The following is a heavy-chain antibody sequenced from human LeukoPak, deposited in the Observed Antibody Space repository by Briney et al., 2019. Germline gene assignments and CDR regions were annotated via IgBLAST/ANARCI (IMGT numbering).Heavy chain of an antibody. V-gene: IGHV3-30*04. CDR1: GFTFSSYA. CDR3: ARDRDSSSWSRGYFDY. CDR2: ISYDGSNK. Sequence: GRSLRLSCAATGFTFSSYAMHGVRQAPGKGLEWVAVISYDGSNKYYADSVKGRFIISRENSKNTLYLQMNSLRAEDTAVYYCARDRDSSSWSRGYFDYWGQGTLVTVSS. J-gene: IGHJ4*02. D-gene: IGHD6-13*01.